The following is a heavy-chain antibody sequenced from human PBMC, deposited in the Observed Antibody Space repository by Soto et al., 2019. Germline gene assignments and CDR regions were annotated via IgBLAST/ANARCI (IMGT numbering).Heavy chain of an antibody. V-gene: IGHV3-21*06. D-gene: IGHD3-16*01. CDR2: ISDDSSYI. J-gene: IGHJ1*01. CDR1: GFMFSAYT. CDR3: ATPYYFNH. Sequence: KPGGSLRLSCAASGFMFSAYTMNWVRQAPGKGLEWLSSISDDSSYIDYADSLRGRFTVSRDNARNSLYLQIDSLGVEDTAVYYCATPYYFNHWGPGTLVTV.